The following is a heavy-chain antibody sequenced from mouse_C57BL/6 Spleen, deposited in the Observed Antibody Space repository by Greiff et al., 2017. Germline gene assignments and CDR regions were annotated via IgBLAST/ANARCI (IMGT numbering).Heavy chain of an antibody. D-gene: IGHD2-10*02. V-gene: IGHV14-4*01. CDR1: GFNIKDDY. Sequence: VQLPQSGAELVRPGASVKLSCTASGFNIKDDYMHWVKQRPEQGLEWIGWIDPENGDTEYASKFQGKATITADTSSNTAYLQLSSLTSEDTAVYYCTTGYGNYDAMDYWGQGTSVTVSS. CDR2: IDPENGDT. J-gene: IGHJ4*01. CDR3: TTGYGNYDAMDY.